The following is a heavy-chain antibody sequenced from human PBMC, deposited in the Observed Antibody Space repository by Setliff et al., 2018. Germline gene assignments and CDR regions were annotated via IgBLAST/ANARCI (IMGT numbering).Heavy chain of an antibody. J-gene: IGHJ6*02. V-gene: IGHV2-5*02. CDR3: ARVSTLYSGYYGMNV. Sequence: SGPTLVNPTQTITLTCTFSGFSLSTDGVSVGWIRQPPGKALEWLALIYWDDYKRYSPFLKSRLTITKDTAKHQVVLTMTTMDPVDTSTYFCARVSTLYSGYYGMNVWGQGTTVTVSS. D-gene: IGHD3-22*01. CDR1: GFSLSTDGVS. CDR2: IYWDDYK.